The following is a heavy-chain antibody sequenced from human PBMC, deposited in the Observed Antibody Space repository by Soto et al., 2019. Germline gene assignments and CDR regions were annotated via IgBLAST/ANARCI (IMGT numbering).Heavy chain of an antibody. V-gene: IGHV1-69*01. J-gene: IGHJ6*02. CDR1: GGTFSSYA. CDR3: ARKESSSGRNEEHYYYGMDV. CDR2: IIPIFGTA. D-gene: IGHD6-13*01. Sequence: QVQLVQSGAEVKKPGSSVKVSCKASGGTFSSYAISWVRQAPGQGLEWMGGIIPIFGTANYAHKFQGRVTITADESTSTAYMELSSLRSEDTAVYYCARKESSSGRNEEHYYYGMDVWGQGTTVTVSS.